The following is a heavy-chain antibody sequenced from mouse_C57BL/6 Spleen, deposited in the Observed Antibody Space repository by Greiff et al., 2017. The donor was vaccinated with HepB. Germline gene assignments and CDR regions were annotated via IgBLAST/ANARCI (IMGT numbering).Heavy chain of an antibody. Sequence: EVMLVESGGDLVKPGGSLKLSCAASGFTFSSYGMSWVRQTPDKRLEWVATISSGGSYTYYPDSVKGRFTISRDNAKNTLYLQMSSLKSEDTAMYYCARRGDGSSSYYAMDYWGQGTSVTVSS. CDR3: ARRGDGSSSYYAMDY. J-gene: IGHJ4*01. CDR1: GFTFSSYG. D-gene: IGHD1-1*01. V-gene: IGHV5-6*02. CDR2: ISSGGSYT.